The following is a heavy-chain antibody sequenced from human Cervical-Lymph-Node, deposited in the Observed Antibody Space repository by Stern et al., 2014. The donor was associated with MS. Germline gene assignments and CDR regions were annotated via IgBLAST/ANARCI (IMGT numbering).Heavy chain of an antibody. CDR1: GFSFSDYD. CDR2: ISGSGGAI. CDR3: GRGDAGDY. D-gene: IGHD2-21*02. Sequence: QVQLVESGGDLVKPGGSLRLSCVASGFSFSDYDMSWIRQAPGKGREWISYISGSGGAIYYADSVQGRFTISRDNAKNSLFLQMNSLRAEDTAVYYCGRGDAGDYWGQGTLVTVAS. V-gene: IGHV3-11*01. J-gene: IGHJ4*02.